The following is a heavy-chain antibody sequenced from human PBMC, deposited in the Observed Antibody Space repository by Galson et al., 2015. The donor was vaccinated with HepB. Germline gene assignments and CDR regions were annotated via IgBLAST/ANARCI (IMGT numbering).Heavy chain of an antibody. V-gene: IGHV2-5*02. Sequence: PALVKPTQTLTLTCTFSGFSLNTHGVGVGWIRQPPGKALEWLALIYWDDDKRYSPSLNSRLTITKDTSKNQVVLTMTNMDPVDTATYYCAHRGYYYDVSGLDYTIDFNYWGQGTLVTVSS. D-gene: IGHD3-22*01. J-gene: IGHJ4*02. CDR2: IYWDDDK. CDR3: AHRGYYYDVSGLDYTIDFNY. CDR1: GFSLNTHGVG.